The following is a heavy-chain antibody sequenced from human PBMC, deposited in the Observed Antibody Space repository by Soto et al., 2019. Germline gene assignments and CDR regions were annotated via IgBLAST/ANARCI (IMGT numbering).Heavy chain of an antibody. CDR1: GGSISSYY. CDR3: ARHSVTYYDFDY. D-gene: IGHD1-26*01. CDR2: TYYSGST. Sequence: QVQLQESGPGVVKPSETLSLTCTVSGGSISSYYWSWIRQPPGKGVEWIGYTYYSGSTNYNPSLKSQVTISVDTSNNQFSLTLTSVTAADMAVYYCARHSVTYYDFDYWGQGTLVTVSS. V-gene: IGHV4-59*08. J-gene: IGHJ4*02.